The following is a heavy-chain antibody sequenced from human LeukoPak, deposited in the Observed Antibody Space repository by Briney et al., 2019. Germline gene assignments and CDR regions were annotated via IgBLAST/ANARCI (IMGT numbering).Heavy chain of an antibody. CDR1: GYSISSGYY. CDR2: IYHSGST. J-gene: IGHJ4*02. V-gene: IGHV4-38-2*02. CDR3: ARDFRGGYDFWSGYYTPYYFDY. D-gene: IGHD3-3*01. Sequence: SETLSLTCTVSGYSISSGYYWGWTRQPPGKGLEWIGSIYHSGSTYYNPSLKSRVTISVDTSKNHFSLKLSSVTAADTAVYYCARDFRGGYDFWSGYYTPYYFDYWGQGTLVTVSP.